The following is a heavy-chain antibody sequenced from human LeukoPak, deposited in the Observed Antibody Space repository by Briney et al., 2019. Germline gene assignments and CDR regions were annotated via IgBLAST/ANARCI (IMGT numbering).Heavy chain of an antibody. D-gene: IGHD3-3*01. CDR2: ISGSGGST. Sequence: PGGSLRLSCAASGFTFSSYAMSWVRQAPGKGLEWVSAISGSGGSTYYADSVKGRFTISRDNSKNTLYPQMNSLRAEDTAVYYCAKLPIFGVVAPNDYWGQGTLVTVSS. CDR1: GFTFSSYA. J-gene: IGHJ4*02. V-gene: IGHV3-23*01. CDR3: AKLPIFGVVAPNDY.